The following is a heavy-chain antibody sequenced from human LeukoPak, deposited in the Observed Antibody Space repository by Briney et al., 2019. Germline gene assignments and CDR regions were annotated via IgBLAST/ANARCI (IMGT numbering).Heavy chain of an antibody. V-gene: IGHV4-38-2*02. CDR3: ARDASGGSYLNYFDY. J-gene: IGHJ4*02. CDR1: GESIRGFY. D-gene: IGHD1-26*01. Sequence: PSETLSLTCTVSGESIRGFYWTWIRQPPGKGLEWIGSIYYSGSTYYNPSLKSRVTISVDTSKNQFSLKLSSVTAADTAVYYCARDASGGSYLNYFDYWGQGTLVTVSS. CDR2: IYYSGST.